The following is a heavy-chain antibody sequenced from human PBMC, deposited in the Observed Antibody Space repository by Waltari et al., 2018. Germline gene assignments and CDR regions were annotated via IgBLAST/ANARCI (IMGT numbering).Heavy chain of an antibody. CDR1: GFTVSSNY. CDR3: ARDTSGYYYIH. CDR2: IYSGGST. Sequence: EVQLVESGGGLVQPGGSLSLSCAASGFTVSSNYMSWVRQAPGKGLEWVSVIYSGGSTYYADSVKGRFTISRDNSKNTLYLQMNSLRAEDTALYYCARDTSGYYYIHWGQGTLVTVSS. J-gene: IGHJ4*02. V-gene: IGHV3-66*01. D-gene: IGHD3-22*01.